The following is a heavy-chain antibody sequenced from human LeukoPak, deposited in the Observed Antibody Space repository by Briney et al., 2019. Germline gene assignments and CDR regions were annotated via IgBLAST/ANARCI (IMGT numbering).Heavy chain of an antibody. Sequence: PGRSLRLSCAASGFTFSSQDMHWVRQATGKGLEWVSTIGTAGDTYYPGSVKGRFTISRENAKNSLYLQMNILKAGDTAVYYCARGGPGYYLDYWGQGTLVTVSP. CDR1: GFTFSSQD. CDR2: IGTAGDT. CDR3: ARGGPGYYLDY. V-gene: IGHV3-13*01. J-gene: IGHJ4*02.